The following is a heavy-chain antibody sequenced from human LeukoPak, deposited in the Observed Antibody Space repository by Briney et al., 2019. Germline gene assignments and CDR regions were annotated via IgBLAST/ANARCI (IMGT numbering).Heavy chain of an antibody. J-gene: IGHJ4*02. CDR2: MNPNSGIT. CDR3: ARDLYSRRMNYYGSGSYFAY. Sequence: ASVKVSCKASGYSFTNYDINWVRQATGQGLEWMGWMNPNSGITAYAQKFQGRVTITRNTSISTAYMELSSLRSDDTAVYYCARDLYSRRMNYYGSGSYFAYWGQGTLVTVSS. CDR1: GYSFTNYD. V-gene: IGHV1-8*03. D-gene: IGHD3-10*01.